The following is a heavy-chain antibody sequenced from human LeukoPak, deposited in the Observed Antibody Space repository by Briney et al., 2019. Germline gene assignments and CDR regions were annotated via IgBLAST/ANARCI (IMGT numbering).Heavy chain of an antibody. CDR1: GITLSNYV. D-gene: IGHD3-10*01. J-gene: IGHJ4*02. CDR3: AKRGVVIRVILVGFHKEAYYFDS. Sequence: SGGSLRLSCAVSGITLSNYVMSWVRQAPGKGLEWVAGISDSGGGTKYADSVKGRFTISRDNPKNTLYLQMNSLRAEDTAVYFCAKRGVVIRVILVGFHKEAYYFDSWGQGALVTVSS. V-gene: IGHV3-23*01. CDR2: ISDSGGGT.